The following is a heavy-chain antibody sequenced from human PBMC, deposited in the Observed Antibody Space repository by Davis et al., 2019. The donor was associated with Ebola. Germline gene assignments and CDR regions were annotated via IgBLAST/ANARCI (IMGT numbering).Heavy chain of an antibody. CDR3: ARLTPGP. Sequence: ESLKISCAASGFTFSTYSMSWVRQPPGKGLEWIGSIYYSGSTYYNPSLKSRVTISVDTSKNQFSLKLSSVTAADTYVYYCARLTPGPWGQGTLVTVSS. CDR2: IYYSGST. CDR1: GFTFSTYS. J-gene: IGHJ5*02. V-gene: IGHV4-39*01.